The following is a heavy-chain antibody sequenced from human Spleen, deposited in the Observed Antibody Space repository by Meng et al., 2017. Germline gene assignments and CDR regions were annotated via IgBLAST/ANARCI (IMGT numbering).Heavy chain of an antibody. J-gene: IGHJ4*02. CDR2: ISGSGGST. CDR3: AKRPGIAVAGDY. V-gene: IGHV3-23*01. D-gene: IGHD6-19*01. CDR1: GFTVSHNY. Sequence: GESLKISCAASGFTVSHNYMSWVRQAPGKGLEWVSAISGSGGSTYYADSVKGRFTISRDNPKNTLYLQMNSLRAEDTAVYYCAKRPGIAVAGDYWGQGALVTVSS.